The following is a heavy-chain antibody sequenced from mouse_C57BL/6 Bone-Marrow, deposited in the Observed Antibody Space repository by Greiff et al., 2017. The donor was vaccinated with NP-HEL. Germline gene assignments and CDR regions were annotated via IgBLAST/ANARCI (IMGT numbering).Heavy chain of an antibody. CDR3: TVHYYGSSYWYFDV. V-gene: IGHV6-3*01. J-gene: IGHJ1*03. CDR1: GFTFSNYW. D-gene: IGHD1-1*01. CDR2: IRLKSDNYAT. Sequence: EVKLQESGGGLVQPGGSMKLSCVASGFTFSNYWMNWVRQSPEKGLEWVAQIRLKSDNYATHYAESVKGRFTISRDDSKSSVYLQMNNLRAEDTGIYYCTVHYYGSSYWYFDVWGTGTTVTVSS.